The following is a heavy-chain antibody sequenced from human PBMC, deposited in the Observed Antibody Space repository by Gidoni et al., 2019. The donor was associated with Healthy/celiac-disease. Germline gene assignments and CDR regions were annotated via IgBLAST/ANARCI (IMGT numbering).Heavy chain of an antibody. CDR2: IYYSGST. CDR3: ARDRYYYYGMDV. Sequence: QLQLQESGPGLVKPSETLSLTCTVSGGSLSSSSYYWGWIRQPPGKGLEWIGSIYYSGSTYYNPSLKSRVTISVDTSKNQFSLKLSSVTAADTAVYYCARDRYYYYGMDVWGQGTTVTVSS. V-gene: IGHV4-39*07. J-gene: IGHJ6*02. CDR1: GGSLSSSSYY.